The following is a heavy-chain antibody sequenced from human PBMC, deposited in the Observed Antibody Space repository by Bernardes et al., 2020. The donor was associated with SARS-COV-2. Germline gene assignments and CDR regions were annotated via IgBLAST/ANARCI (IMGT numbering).Heavy chain of an antibody. V-gene: IGHV3-23*01. J-gene: IGHJ3*02. D-gene: IGHD4-17*01. CDR2: ISSSGDSF. Sequence: GGSLRRSGAVSGVNFNREVMNWVRTAPGKGLEWVSSISSSGDSFYYAESVKGRFTISRDNSRDRLYLQMNSLRAEDTAIYYCARDRSESWTTVVTGAFDIWGQGTMVTVSS. CDR1: GVNFNREV. CDR3: ARDRSESWTTVVTGAFDI.